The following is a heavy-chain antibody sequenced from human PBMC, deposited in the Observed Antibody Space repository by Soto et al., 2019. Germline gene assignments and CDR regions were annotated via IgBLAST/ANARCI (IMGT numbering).Heavy chain of an antibody. V-gene: IGHV1-46*04. CDR2: FNPDDGFT. CDR1: RYTITNYF. Sequence: QVQLVQSGAEVKKPGASVIVSCKASRYTITNYFIHWVRQAPGQGLEWMAIFNPDDGFTSYAEKLQGRVTVTRYTSTSTVYMELSSLRSDDTAIYYCARGTVSGGDPYFDYWGQGTLVTVSS. J-gene: IGHJ4*02. D-gene: IGHD2-21*02. CDR3: ARGTVSGGDPYFDY.